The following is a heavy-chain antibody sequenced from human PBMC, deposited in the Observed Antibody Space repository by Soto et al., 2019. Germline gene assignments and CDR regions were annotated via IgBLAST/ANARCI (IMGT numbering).Heavy chain of an antibody. D-gene: IGHD3-22*01. V-gene: IGHV3-30*18. CDR3: AKDLYYYDSSGYLDY. J-gene: IGHJ4*02. CDR1: GFTFSSYG. CDR2: ISYDGSNK. Sequence: AGGSLRLSCAASGFTFSSYGMHWVRQAPGKGLEWVAVISYDGSNKYYADSVKGRFTISRDNSKNTLYLQMNSLRAEDTAVYYCAKDLYYYDSSGYLDYWGQGNLVTVSS.